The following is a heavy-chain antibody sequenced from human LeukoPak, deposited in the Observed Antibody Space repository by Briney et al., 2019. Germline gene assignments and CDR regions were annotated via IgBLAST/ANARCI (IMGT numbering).Heavy chain of an antibody. CDR2: IKSKTHGGTT. CDR3: TTRGDYVDY. CDR1: GFTFSNAW. J-gene: IGHJ4*02. V-gene: IGHV3-15*01. Sequence: PGGSLRLSCAASGFTFSNAWMSWVRHAPGEGLESVGRIKSKTHGGTTDYAAPVKGRFTISRDDSKNTLYLQMNSLKTEDTALYYCTTRGDYVDYWGQGTLVTVSS. D-gene: IGHD3-10*01.